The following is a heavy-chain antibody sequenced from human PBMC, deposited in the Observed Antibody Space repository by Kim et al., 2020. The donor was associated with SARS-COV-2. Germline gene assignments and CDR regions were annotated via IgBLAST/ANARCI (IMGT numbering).Heavy chain of an antibody. D-gene: IGHD6-19*01. Sequence: GGSLRLSCAASGFTFSSYAMHWVRQAPGKGLEGVAVISYDGSNKYYADSVKGRFTISRDNSKNTLYLQMNSLRAEDTAVYYCARDPTKAYSSGWYFISNNWFDPWGQGTLVTVSS. CDR2: ISYDGSNK. CDR1: GFTFSSYA. CDR3: ARDPTKAYSSGWYFISNNWFDP. V-gene: IGHV3-30*04. J-gene: IGHJ5*02.